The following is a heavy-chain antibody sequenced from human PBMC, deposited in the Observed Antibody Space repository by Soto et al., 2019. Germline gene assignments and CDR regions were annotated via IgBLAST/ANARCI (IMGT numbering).Heavy chain of an antibody. CDR3: AANPDLPYDYGDYVRDYYYGMDV. V-gene: IGHV1-58*02. CDR2: IVVGSGNT. D-gene: IGHD4-17*01. CDR1: GFTFTSSA. J-gene: IGHJ6*02. Sequence: GASVKVSCKASGFTFTSSAMQWVRQARGQRLEWIGWIVVGSGNTNYAQKFQERVTITRDMSTSTAYMELSSLRSEDTAVYYCAANPDLPYDYGDYVRDYYYGMDVWGQGTTVTVSS.